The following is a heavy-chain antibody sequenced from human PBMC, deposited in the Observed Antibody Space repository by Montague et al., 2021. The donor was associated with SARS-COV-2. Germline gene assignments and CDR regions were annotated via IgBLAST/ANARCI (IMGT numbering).Heavy chain of an antibody. CDR2: ITYDGSNK. Sequence: SLRLSCAASGFTFSSYAMHWVRQAPGKGLEWVAVITYDGSNKYYADSVKGRFTISRDNSKNTLYLQMNSLRAEDTAVYYCARDGLVVVAANAFDIWGQGTMGTVSS. CDR3: ARDGLVVVAANAFDI. CDR1: GFTFSSYA. V-gene: IGHV3-30-3*01. D-gene: IGHD2-15*01. J-gene: IGHJ3*02.